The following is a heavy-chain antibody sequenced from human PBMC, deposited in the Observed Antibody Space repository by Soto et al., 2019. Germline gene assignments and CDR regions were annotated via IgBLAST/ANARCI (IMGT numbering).Heavy chain of an antibody. CDR3: ARAPSITIFGVVTHDAFDI. V-gene: IGHV1-69*02. J-gene: IGHJ3*02. CDR1: GGTFSSYT. Sequence: SVKVSCKASGGTFSSYTISWVRQAPGQGLEWMGRIIPILGIANYAQKFQGRVTITADKSTGTAYMELSSLRSEDTAVYYCARAPSITIFGVVTHDAFDIWGQGTMVTVSS. CDR2: IIPILGIA. D-gene: IGHD3-3*01.